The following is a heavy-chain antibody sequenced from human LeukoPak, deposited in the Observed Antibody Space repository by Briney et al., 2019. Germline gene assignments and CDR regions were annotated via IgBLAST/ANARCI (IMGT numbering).Heavy chain of an antibody. CDR3: ARERVDTAMVPGHDAFDI. CDR2: ISSSSSYI. Sequence: PGGSLRLSCAASGFTFSSYSMNWVRQAPGKGLEWVSSISSSSSYIYYADSVKGRFTISRDNAKNSLYLQMNSLRAEDTAVYYCARERVDTAMVPGHDAFDIWGQGTMVTVSS. CDR1: GFTFSSYS. D-gene: IGHD5-18*01. V-gene: IGHV3-21*01. J-gene: IGHJ3*02.